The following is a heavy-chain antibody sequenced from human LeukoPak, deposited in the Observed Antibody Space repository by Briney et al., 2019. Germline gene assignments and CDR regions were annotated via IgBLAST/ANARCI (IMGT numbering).Heavy chain of an antibody. D-gene: IGHD3-10*01. CDR2: INPNSGGT. J-gene: IGHJ4*02. V-gene: IGHV1-2*02. CDR1: GYTFTGYY. CDR3: ARDPGYYGSGSQGYFDY. Sequence: GASVKVSCKASGYTFTGYYMHWARQAPGQGLEWMGWINPNSGGTNYAQKFQGRVTMTRDTSISTAYMELSRLRSDDTAVYYCARDPGYYGSGSQGYFDYWGQGTLVTVSS.